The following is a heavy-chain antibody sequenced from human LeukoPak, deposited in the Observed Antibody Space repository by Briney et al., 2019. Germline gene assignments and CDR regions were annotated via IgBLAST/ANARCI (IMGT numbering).Heavy chain of an antibody. CDR3: ARDRDTAMVTGSDY. D-gene: IGHD5-18*01. CDR1: GYTFTNYG. CDR2: ISAYNGNT. Sequence: GASVKVSCKASGYTFTNYGISWVRQAPGQGLEWMGWISAYNGNTNYAQKFQGRVTMTTDTSTSTAYMELRSLRSDDTAVYYCARDRDTAMVTGSDYWGQGTLVTVSS. V-gene: IGHV1-18*01. J-gene: IGHJ4*02.